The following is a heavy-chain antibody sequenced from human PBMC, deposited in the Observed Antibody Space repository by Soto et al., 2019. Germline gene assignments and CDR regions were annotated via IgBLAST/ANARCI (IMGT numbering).Heavy chain of an antibody. V-gene: IGHV3-23*01. J-gene: IGHJ5*02. CDR3: ANWLDP. CDR1: GFTVNKYA. CDR2: INGRGGST. Sequence: GGSLRLSCAASGFTVNKYAMNWVRQAPGKGLEWVSGINGRGGSTYYADPVKGRFTISRDNSKNMLYLEMYNLRVEDSAMYYCANWLDPWGHGTLVTVST.